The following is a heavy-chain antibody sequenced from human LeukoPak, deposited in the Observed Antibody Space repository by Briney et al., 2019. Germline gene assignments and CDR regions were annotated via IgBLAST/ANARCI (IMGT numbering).Heavy chain of an antibody. V-gene: IGHV3-23*01. CDR1: GGTFSDYY. CDR2: ISGSGGST. Sequence: GASVKVSCKASGGTFSDYYMTWIRQAPGKGLEWVSAISGSGGSTYYADSVKGRFTISRDNSKNTLYLQMNSLRAEDTAVYYCAKDPYDYYDSSGYYYEPYFDYWGQGALVTVSS. D-gene: IGHD3-22*01. CDR3: AKDPYDYYDSSGYYYEPYFDY. J-gene: IGHJ4*02.